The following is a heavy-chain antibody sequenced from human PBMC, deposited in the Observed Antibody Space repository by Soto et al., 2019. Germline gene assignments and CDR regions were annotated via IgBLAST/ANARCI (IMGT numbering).Heavy chain of an antibody. J-gene: IGHJ4*02. CDR3: ARESYSGYHSYDY. Sequence: SETLSLTYAVSGYSISSGCFWGWIRQPPGKGLEWIANMYHDGNTHYNPSLKSRVTMSVDTSKNQFSLKLNSVTAADTAVYYCARESYSGYHSYDYWGQGILVTVYS. D-gene: IGHD5-12*01. CDR2: MYHDGNT. V-gene: IGHV4-38-2*02. CDR1: GYSISSGCF.